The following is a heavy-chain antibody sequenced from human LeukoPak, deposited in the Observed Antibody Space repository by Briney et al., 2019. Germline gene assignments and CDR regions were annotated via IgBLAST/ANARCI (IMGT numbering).Heavy chain of an antibody. CDR1: GFTFSSYA. CDR2: ISGSGGST. Sequence: GGSLRLSCAASGFTFSSYAMSWVRQAPGKGLEWVSAISGSGGSTYYADSVKGRFTISRDNSKDTLYLQMNSLRAEDTAVYYCAKGPQLVRAFDIWGQGTMVTVSS. D-gene: IGHD6-13*01. CDR3: AKGPQLVRAFDI. V-gene: IGHV3-23*01. J-gene: IGHJ3*02.